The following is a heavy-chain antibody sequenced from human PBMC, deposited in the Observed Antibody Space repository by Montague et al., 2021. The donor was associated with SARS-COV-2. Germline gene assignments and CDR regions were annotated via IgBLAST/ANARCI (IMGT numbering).Heavy chain of an antibody. CDR3: IRASWYFDY. J-gene: IGHJ4*02. D-gene: IGHD1-14*01. V-gene: IGHV3-74*01. Sequence: SLRLSCAASGFTFSIYSMYWVRQAPGKGLIWVSRTNFDGSSTTYADSVSGRFTTSRDNTKNTVYLQMNSLRAEDTGVYYCIRASWYFDYWGQGALVTVSS. CDR2: TNFDGSST. CDR1: GFTFSIYS.